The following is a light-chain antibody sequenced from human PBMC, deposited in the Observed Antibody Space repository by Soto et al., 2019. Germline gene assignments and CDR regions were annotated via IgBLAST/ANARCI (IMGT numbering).Light chain of an antibody. J-gene: IGKJ1*01. CDR1: ESIRMY. V-gene: IGKV1-39*01. Sequence: DIQMTQSPSSLSASVGDRVTITCRASESIRMYLNWYQQKPGKAPKFLMYGASTLQSGVPSRFTGSGSGTYFTLTISSLQPEDFATYYCQQSYSTPWTFGQGTEVEIQ. CDR3: QQSYSTPWT. CDR2: GAS.